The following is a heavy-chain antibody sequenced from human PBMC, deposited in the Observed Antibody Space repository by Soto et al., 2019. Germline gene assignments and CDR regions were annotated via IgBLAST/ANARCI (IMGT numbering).Heavy chain of an antibody. CDR2: IGRHDNT. V-gene: IGHV3-23*01. D-gene: IGHD2-2*01. CDR1: GFTFSSYA. CDR3: ARASYCSSTSCLEDV. J-gene: IGHJ6*02. Sequence: EVQLLESGGGLVQPGGSLRLSCAASGFTFSSYAMSWVRQAPGKGLEWVSSIGRHDNTYYADSVKGRFTISRDNSKNTLYLQMISLRAEDTAVYYCARASYCSSTSCLEDVWGQGTTVSVSS.